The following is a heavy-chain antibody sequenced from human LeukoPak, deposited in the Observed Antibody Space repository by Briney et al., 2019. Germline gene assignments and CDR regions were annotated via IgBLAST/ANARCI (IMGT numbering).Heavy chain of an antibody. CDR2: INHSGST. J-gene: IGHJ3*02. D-gene: IGHD6-13*01. CDR3: ARQYSSSWYYIGAFDI. V-gene: IGHV4-34*01. Sequence: SETLSLTCAVYGGSFSGYYWSWIRQPPGKGLEWIGEINHSGSTNYNPSLKSRVTISVDTSKNQLSLKLSSVTAADTAVYYCARQYSSSWYYIGAFDIWGQGTMVTVSS. CDR1: GGSFSGYY.